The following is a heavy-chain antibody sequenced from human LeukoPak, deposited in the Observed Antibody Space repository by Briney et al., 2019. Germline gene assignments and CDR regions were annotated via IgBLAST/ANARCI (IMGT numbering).Heavy chain of an antibody. V-gene: IGHV3-23*01. J-gene: IGHJ4*02. CDR3: ARDSGQFDY. CDR1: GFTFSSYA. D-gene: IGHD5-12*01. Sequence: GGSLRLSCAASGFTFSSYAMSWVRQAPGKGLEWVSTIGGGGESTYYADSVKGRFTISRDNSKNTVYLQMNSLRAEDTAVYYCARDSGQFDYWGQGTLVTVSS. CDR2: IGGGGEST.